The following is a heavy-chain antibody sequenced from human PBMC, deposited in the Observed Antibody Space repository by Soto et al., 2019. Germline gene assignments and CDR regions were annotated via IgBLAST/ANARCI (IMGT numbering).Heavy chain of an antibody. CDR3: ARWGYTSGWYYYDY. Sequence: GGSLRLSCAGSGFTFSSNWMSWVRQAPGKGLEWVANIKPDGGETYYVDPVKGRFTISRDNAKNSLYLQMSSLRAEDTAVYYCARWGYTSGWYYYDYWGQGTLVTVSS. CDR1: GFTFSSNW. D-gene: IGHD6-19*01. V-gene: IGHV3-7*01. CDR2: IKPDGGET. J-gene: IGHJ4*02.